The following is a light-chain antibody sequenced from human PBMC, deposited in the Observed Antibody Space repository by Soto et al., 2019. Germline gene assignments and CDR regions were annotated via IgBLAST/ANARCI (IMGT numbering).Light chain of an antibody. CDR3: QQYNNYPYT. J-gene: IGKJ2*01. Sequence: DIQTTQSPSTLSASVGDRVTITCRASQSISSWLAWYQQKPGRAPKRLIYGASSLQSGVLSGFRGSGSGTEFTLIISSLQPDDFATYYCQQYNNYPYTFGQVPKLQIK. CDR2: GAS. CDR1: QSISSW. V-gene: IGKV1-5*01.